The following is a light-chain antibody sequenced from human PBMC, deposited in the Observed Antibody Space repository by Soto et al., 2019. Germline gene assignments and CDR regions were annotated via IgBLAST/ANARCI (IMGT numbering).Light chain of an antibody. CDR1: QSISSW. J-gene: IGKJ1*01. CDR2: KAS. V-gene: IGKV1-5*03. CDR3: QQYNSYWT. Sequence: DIQMTQSPSTLSASVGDRVTITCRASQSISSWLAWYQQKPGKAPKLLIYKASSLDSGVPSRFSGSGCGTEFPRSISSLQPDDFATYYCQQYNSYWTFGQGTKVEIK.